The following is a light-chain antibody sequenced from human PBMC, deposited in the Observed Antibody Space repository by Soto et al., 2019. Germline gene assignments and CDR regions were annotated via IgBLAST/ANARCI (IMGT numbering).Light chain of an antibody. CDR2: GAS. J-gene: IGKJ5*01. V-gene: IGKV3-15*01. CDR1: QSVSSN. Sequence: EIVMTQSPATLSVSPVEIATLSCRASQSVSSNLAWYQQKPGQAPRLLIYGASTRATGIPARFSGSGSGTEFTLTISSLQSDDFATYYCQQYNSYSITFGQGTRRAIK. CDR3: QQYNSYSIT.